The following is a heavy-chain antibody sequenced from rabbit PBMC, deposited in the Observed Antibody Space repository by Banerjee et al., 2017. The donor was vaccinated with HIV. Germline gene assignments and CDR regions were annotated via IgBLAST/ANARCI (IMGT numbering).Heavy chain of an antibody. V-gene: IGHV1S40*01. CDR2: IYISSGST. Sequence: QSLEESGGDLVKPGASLTLTCTASGFSFSSSRYMCWVRQAPGKGLESIACIYISSGSTWYASWVNGRFTISRDNAQNTVDLQMNSLTAADTATYFCARGYDDYGDSFNLWGQGTLVTVS. D-gene: IGHD2-1*01. CDR3: ARGYDDYGDSFNL. J-gene: IGHJ4*01. CDR1: GFSFSSSRY.